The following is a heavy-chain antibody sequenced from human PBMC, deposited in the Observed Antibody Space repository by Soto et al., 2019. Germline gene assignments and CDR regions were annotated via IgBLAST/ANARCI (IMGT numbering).Heavy chain of an antibody. CDR3: ARDPILVRGVISRAYFDY. D-gene: IGHD3-10*01. V-gene: IGHV1-69*13. Sequence: SVKVSCKASGGTFSIYSISWVRQAPGQGLEWMGGIIPIFGTANYAQKFQGRVTITADESTSTAYMELSSLRSEDTAVYYCARDPILVRGVISRAYFDYWGQGTLVTVSS. CDR2: IIPIFGTA. J-gene: IGHJ4*02. CDR1: GGTFSIYS.